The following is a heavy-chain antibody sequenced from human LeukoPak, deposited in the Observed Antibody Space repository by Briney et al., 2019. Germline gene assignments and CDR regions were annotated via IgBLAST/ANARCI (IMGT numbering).Heavy chain of an antibody. CDR1: GGSISSGGYS. D-gene: IGHD2-2*01. Sequence: SQTLSLTCAVSGGSISSGGYSWSWIRQPPGKGLEWIGYIYHSGSTYYNPSLKSRVTISVDRSKNQFSLKLSSVTAADTAVYYCARARYCSSTSCYSGGWFDPWGQGTLVTVSS. J-gene: IGHJ5*02. V-gene: IGHV4-30-2*01. CDR2: IYHSGST. CDR3: ARARYCSSTSCYSGGWFDP.